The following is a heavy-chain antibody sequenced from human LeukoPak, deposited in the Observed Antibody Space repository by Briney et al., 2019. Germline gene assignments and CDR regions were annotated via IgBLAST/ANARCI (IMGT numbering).Heavy chain of an antibody. V-gene: IGHV4-61*01. CDR1: GGSVSSGSYY. CDR3: ARVVVPADAFDI. J-gene: IGHJ3*02. Sequence: SETLSPTRTVSGGSVSSGSYYWSWIRQPPGKGLEWIGYIYYSGSTNYNPSLKSRVTISVDTSKNQFSLKLSSVTAADTAVYYCARVVVPADAFDIWGQGTMVTVSS. CDR2: IYYSGST. D-gene: IGHD2-15*01.